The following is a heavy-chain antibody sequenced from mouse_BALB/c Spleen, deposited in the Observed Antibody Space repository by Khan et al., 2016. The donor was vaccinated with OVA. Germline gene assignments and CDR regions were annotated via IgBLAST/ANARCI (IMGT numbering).Heavy chain of an antibody. D-gene: IGHD3-3*01. J-gene: IGHJ2*01. Sequence: QVQLKESGPGLVAPSQSLSITCTVSGFSLTNYGVHWVRQPPGKGLEWLGVIWAGGSTNYNSALMSSLSISKDNSKSQVFLKMNSLQTDDTAMYFCARNRGPDYFDYWGQGTTLTVAS. V-gene: IGHV2-9*02. CDR2: IWAGGST. CDR1: GFSLTNYG. CDR3: ARNRGPDYFDY.